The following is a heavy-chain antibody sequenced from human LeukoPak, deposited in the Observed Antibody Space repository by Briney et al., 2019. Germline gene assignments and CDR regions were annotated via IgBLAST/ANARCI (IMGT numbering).Heavy chain of an antibody. V-gene: IGHV3-23*01. J-gene: IGHJ4*02. Sequence: GGSLRLSCAASGFTFNSYAMSWVRQAPGKGLEWVSAIGGSGYTTYYADSVKGRFTISRDNSKNTLYLQVNSLRAEDTAVYYCAKCMEPAARGSFDYWGQGTLGTVSS. CDR1: GFTFNSYA. CDR2: IGGSGYTT. CDR3: AKCMEPAARGSFDY. D-gene: IGHD2-2*01.